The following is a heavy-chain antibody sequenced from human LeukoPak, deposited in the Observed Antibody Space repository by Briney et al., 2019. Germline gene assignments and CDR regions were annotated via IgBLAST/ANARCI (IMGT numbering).Heavy chain of an antibody. CDR1: GGSFSGYY. Sequence: LETLSLTCAVYGGSFSGYYWSWIRQPPGKGLEWIGEINHSGSTNYNPSLKSRVTISVDTSKNQFSPKLSSVTAADTAVYYCARVGYSSGWYAHYYYYGMDVWGQGTTVTVSS. CDR3: ARVGYSSGWYAHYYYYGMDV. CDR2: INHSGST. D-gene: IGHD6-19*01. V-gene: IGHV4-34*01. J-gene: IGHJ6*02.